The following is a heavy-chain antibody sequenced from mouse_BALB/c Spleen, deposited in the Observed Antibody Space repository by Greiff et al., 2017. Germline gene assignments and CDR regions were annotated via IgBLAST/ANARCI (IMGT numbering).Heavy chain of an antibody. CDR3: ARWNYYKNYYAMDY. CDR2: ILPGSGST. V-gene: IGHV1-9*01. Sequence: QVQLQQSGAELMKPGASVKISCKATGYTFSSYWIEWVKQRPGHGLEWIGEILPGSGSTNYNEKFKGKATFTADTSSNTAYMQLSSLTSEDSAVYYCARWNYYKNYYAMDYWGQGTSVTVSS. CDR1: GYTFSSYW. D-gene: IGHD2-12*01. J-gene: IGHJ4*01.